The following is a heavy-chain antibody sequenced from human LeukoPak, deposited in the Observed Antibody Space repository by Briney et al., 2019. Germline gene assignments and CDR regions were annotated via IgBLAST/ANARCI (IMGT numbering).Heavy chain of an antibody. CDR2: IYYSGST. CDR1: GGSISSYY. V-gene: IGHV4-59*01. Sequence: PSETLSLTCTVSGGSISSYYWSWIRQPPGKGLEWIGYIYYSGSTNYNPSLKSRVTISADTSKNQFSLKLSSVTAADTAVYYCARYDYYYGMDVWGQGTTVTVSS. CDR3: ARYDYYYGMDV. J-gene: IGHJ6*02.